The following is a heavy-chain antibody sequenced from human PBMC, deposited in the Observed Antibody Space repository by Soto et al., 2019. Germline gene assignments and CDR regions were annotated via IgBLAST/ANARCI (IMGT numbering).Heavy chain of an antibody. D-gene: IGHD4-17*01. CDR2: TFYSGTT. CDR1: GDSIGGGGFS. V-gene: IGHV4-30-2*01. J-gene: IGHJ4*02. CDR3: ARSTVGFPYYFDF. Sequence: QLQLQESGSGLVKPSQTLSLTCAVSGDSIGGGGFSWSWIRQPPGKGLQWIGYTFYSGTTYYNPSLISRVTISIDKSKNQFSLRLTSVTAAVTAAYFCARSTVGFPYYFDFWGQGILVTVSS.